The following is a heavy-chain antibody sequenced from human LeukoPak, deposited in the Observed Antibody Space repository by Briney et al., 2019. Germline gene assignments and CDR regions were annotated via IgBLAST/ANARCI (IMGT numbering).Heavy chain of an antibody. D-gene: IGHD2-15*01. J-gene: IGHJ4*02. Sequence: ASVKVSCKASGYTFTSYYMHWVRQAPGQGLEWMGIINPSGGSTSYAQKFQGRVTMTRDMSTSTVYMELSSLRSEDTAVYYCARVCSGGSCYSSFDYWGQGTLVTVSS. CDR3: ARVCSGGSCYSSFDY. CDR2: INPSGGST. CDR1: GYTFTSYY. V-gene: IGHV1-46*01.